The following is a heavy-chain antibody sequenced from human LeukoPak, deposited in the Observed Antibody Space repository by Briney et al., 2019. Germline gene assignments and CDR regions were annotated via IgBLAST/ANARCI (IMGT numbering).Heavy chain of an antibody. D-gene: IGHD3-10*02. CDR3: AELGITMIGGV. CDR2: ISSSGSTI. CDR1: GFTFSSYG. J-gene: IGHJ6*04. V-gene: IGHV3-48*04. Sequence: GGSLRLSCAASGFTFSSYGMSWVRQAPGRGLGWVSYISSSGSTIYYADSVKGRFTISRDNAKNSLYLQMNSLRAEDTAVYYCAELGITMIGGVWGKGTTVTISS.